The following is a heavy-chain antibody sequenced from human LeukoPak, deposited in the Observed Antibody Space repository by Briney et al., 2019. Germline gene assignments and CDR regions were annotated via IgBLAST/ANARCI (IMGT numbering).Heavy chain of an antibody. CDR3: ARVLAADRSPLFDY. CDR1: GYTFTGYY. Sequence: ASVKVSCKASGYTFTGYYMHWVRQAPGQGLEWMGWINPNSGGTNYAQKFQGRVTMTRDTSISTAYMELSRLRSDDTAVYYCARVLAADRSPLFDYWGQGTLVTVSS. J-gene: IGHJ4*02. CDR2: INPNSGGT. V-gene: IGHV1-2*02. D-gene: IGHD6-13*01.